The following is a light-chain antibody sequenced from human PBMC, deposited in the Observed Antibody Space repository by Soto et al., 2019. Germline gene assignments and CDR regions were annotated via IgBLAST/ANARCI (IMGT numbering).Light chain of an antibody. CDR2: DVS. J-gene: IGKJ1*01. V-gene: IGKV3D-15*01. CDR1: QSVSSN. CDR3: QQYNNWPRT. Sequence: EIVMTQSPATLSVSPGERATLSCRASQSVSSNLAWYQQKPGQAPRLLIYDVSNRATGIPARFSGSGSGTDFTLTISSLEPEDFAIYYCQQYNNWPRTFGQGTKVDIK.